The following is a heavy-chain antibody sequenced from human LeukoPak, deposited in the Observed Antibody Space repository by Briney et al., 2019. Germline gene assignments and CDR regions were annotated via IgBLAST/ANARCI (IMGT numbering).Heavy chain of an antibody. CDR1: GFTFSSHA. J-gene: IGHJ3*02. Sequence: GGSLRLSCAASGFTFSSHAMNWVRQAPGKGLEWISSISTDSLTIKYADFLSGQFTISRDNSKNTVYLQMNSLRAEDTAVYYCATTERGYYVIDAFNMWGQGTTVTVSS. CDR3: ATTERGYYVIDAFNM. V-gene: IGHV3-48*04. CDR2: ISTDSLTI. D-gene: IGHD3-22*01.